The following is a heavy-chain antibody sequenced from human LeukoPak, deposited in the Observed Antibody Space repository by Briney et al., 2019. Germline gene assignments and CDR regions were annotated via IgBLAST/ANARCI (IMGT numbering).Heavy chain of an antibody. CDR2: FDPEDGET. Sequence: ASVKVSCKVSGYTLTELSMHWVRQAPGKGLEWMGGFDPEDGETIYAQKFQGRVTMTEDTSTDTAYMELSSLRSEDTAVYYCAATNNLQLYQQQLEAFDIWGQGTMVTVSS. V-gene: IGHV1-24*01. D-gene: IGHD6-13*01. CDR1: GYTLTELS. J-gene: IGHJ3*02. CDR3: AATNNLQLYQQQLEAFDI.